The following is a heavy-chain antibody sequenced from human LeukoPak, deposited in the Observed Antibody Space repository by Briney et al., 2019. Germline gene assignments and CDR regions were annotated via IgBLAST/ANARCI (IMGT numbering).Heavy chain of an antibody. CDR1: GFTFSSYW. J-gene: IGHJ4*02. CDR3: ARDGRGGYLDY. D-gene: IGHD3-16*01. CDR2: IKQDGSEK. V-gene: IGHV3-7*01. Sequence: GGSLRLSCAASGFTFSSYWMSWVRQAPGKGLEWVANIKQDGSEKCYVDSVKGRFTISRDNAKNSLYLQMNSLRAEDTAMYYCARDGRGGYLDYWGQGTLVTVSS.